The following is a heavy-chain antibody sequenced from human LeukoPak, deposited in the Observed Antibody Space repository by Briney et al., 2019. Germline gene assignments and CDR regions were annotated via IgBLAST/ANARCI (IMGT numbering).Heavy chain of an antibody. CDR2: ISSSSSTI. D-gene: IGHD6-19*01. Sequence: PGGSLRLSCAASGFTFSSYSMNWVRQAPGKGLEWVSYISSSSSTIYYADSVKGRFTISRDNAKNSLYLQMNSLRAEDTAVYYCARPFTGYSSGWYYFDYWGQGTLVTVSS. J-gene: IGHJ4*02. V-gene: IGHV3-48*01. CDR1: GFTFSSYS. CDR3: ARPFTGYSSGWYYFDY.